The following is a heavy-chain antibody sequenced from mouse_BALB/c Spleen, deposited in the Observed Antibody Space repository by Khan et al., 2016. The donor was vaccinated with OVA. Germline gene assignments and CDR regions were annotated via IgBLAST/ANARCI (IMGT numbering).Heavy chain of an antibody. CDR1: GYTFTDYN. CDR2: FYPNSGGS. J-gene: IGHJ3*01. V-gene: IGHV1S29*02. Sequence: VQLQQPGPEVVKPGASVKISCKASGYTFTDYNMDWVKQRHGKSLEWIGYFYPNSGGSGYNQKFKTKATLTVDISSSTAYMDLRSLTSEDSAVYYGVRPGCGSFACGDQGNLVTVSA. CDR3: VRPGCGSFAC. D-gene: IGHD1-2*01.